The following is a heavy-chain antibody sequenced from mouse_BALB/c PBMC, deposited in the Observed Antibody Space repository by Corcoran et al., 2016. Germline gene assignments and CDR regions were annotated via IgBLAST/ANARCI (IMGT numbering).Heavy chain of an antibody. V-gene: IGHV3-6*02. Sequence: DVQLQESGPGLVKPSQSLSLTCSVTGYSITSGYYWNWIRQFPGNKLEWMGYISYDGSNNYNPSLKNRISITRDTSKNQFFLKLNSVTTEDTATYYCAREGNYYGSSYLAWFAYWGQGTLVTVSA. D-gene: IGHD1-1*01. CDR1: GYSITSGYY. CDR3: AREGNYYGSSYLAWFAY. J-gene: IGHJ3*01. CDR2: ISYDGSN.